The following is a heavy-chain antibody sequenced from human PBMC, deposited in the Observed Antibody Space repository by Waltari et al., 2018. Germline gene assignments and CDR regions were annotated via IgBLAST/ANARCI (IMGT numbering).Heavy chain of an antibody. CDR1: GFTFSSYA. Sequence: EVQLVESGGGLVQPGGSLRLSCAASGFTFSSYAMHWVRQAAGKGLEYVSAISSNGGSTIYSNSVKVRFTVSRDNSKNTLYLQMGSLRAEDMAVYYCARVMVRGVITYYGMDVWGQGTTVTVSS. V-gene: IGHV3-64*01. J-gene: IGHJ6*02. D-gene: IGHD3-10*01. CDR3: ARVMVRGVITYYGMDV. CDR2: ISSNGGST.